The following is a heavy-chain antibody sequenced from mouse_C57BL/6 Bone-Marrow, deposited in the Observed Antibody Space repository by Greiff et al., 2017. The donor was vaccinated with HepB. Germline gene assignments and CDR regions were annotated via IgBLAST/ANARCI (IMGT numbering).Heavy chain of an antibody. Sequence: VQLQQSGPELVKPGASVKISCKASGYAFSSSWMNWVKQRPGKGLEWIGRIYPGDGDTNYNGKFKGKATLTADKSSNTAYMQLSSLTSEDSAVYFCARDDYDYAMDYWGQGTSVTVSS. CDR2: IYPGDGDT. J-gene: IGHJ4*01. D-gene: IGHD2-4*01. CDR3: ARDDYDYAMDY. V-gene: IGHV1-82*01. CDR1: GYAFSSSW.